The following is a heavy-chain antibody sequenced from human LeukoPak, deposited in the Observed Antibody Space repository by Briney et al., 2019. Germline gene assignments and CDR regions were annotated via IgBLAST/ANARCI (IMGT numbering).Heavy chain of an antibody. CDR2: IYTSGST. J-gene: IGHJ5*02. D-gene: IGHD3-22*01. V-gene: IGHV4-4*07. Sequence: PSETLSLTCTVSGGSISGYYWSWIRQPAGRGLEWIGRIYTSGSTNYNPSLKSRVTMSVDTSKNQFSLKLSSVTAADTAVYYCARNGRWEYYDSSGYYEKSWFDPWGQGTLVTVSS. CDR3: ARNGRWEYYDSSGYYEKSWFDP. CDR1: GGSISGYY.